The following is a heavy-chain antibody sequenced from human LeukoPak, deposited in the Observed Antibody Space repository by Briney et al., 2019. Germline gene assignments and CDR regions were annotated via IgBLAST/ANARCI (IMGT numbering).Heavy chain of an antibody. V-gene: IGHV1-3*01. CDR1: GYTFTSYT. CDR2: INAGNGNT. D-gene: IGHD3-10*01. Sequence: ASVKVSCKASGYTFTSYTMHWVRQAPGQRLEWMGWINAGNGNTKYSQKFQGRVTITRDTSASTAYMELSSLRSEDTAVYYCARERDYYGSGSYYPSALDIWGQGTMVTASS. J-gene: IGHJ3*02. CDR3: ARERDYYGSGSYYPSALDI.